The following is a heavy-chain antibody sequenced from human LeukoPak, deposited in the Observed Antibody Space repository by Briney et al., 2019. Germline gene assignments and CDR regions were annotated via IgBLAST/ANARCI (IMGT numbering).Heavy chain of an antibody. J-gene: IGHJ5*02. CDR2: INPSGGST. Sequence: GASVKASCKASGYTFTSYYMHWVRQAPGQGLEWMGIINPSGGSTSYAQKFQGRVTMTRDMSTSTVYMELSSLRSEDTAVYYCARRRRGNWFDPWGQGTLVTVSS. CDR1: GYTFTSYY. CDR3: ARRRRGNWFDP. D-gene: IGHD3-16*01. V-gene: IGHV1-46*01.